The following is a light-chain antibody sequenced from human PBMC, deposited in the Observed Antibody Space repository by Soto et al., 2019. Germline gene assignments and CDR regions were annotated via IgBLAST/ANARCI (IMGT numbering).Light chain of an antibody. CDR1: QGVSRK. V-gene: IGKV3-15*01. J-gene: IGKJ4*01. Sequence: DIVMTQSPATLSVAPGERVTFSCRASQGVSRKLAWYQHNPGQAPRLLISGASTGATGIPARFSGSGSGTESSLTISSLQSDDCAIYYCRQYHTWPITFGGGNKVEIK. CDR3: RQYHTWPIT. CDR2: GAS.